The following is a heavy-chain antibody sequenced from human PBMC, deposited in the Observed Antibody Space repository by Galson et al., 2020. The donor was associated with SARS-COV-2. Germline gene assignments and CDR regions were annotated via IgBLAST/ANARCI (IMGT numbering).Heavy chain of an antibody. J-gene: IGHJ5*02. CDR3: ARSADYGGKGDNWLDP. CDR2: FYYLGTT. D-gene: IGHD4-17*01. V-gene: IGHV4-59*08. Sequence: ETSETLSLTCTVSGGSISGYYWNWIRQPPGKGLEWIGYFYYLGTTNYNPSLKSRVTISLDKSKSQFSLRLTSVTAADTAVYYCARSADYGGKGDNWLDPWSQGTLVTVSS. CDR1: GGSISGYY.